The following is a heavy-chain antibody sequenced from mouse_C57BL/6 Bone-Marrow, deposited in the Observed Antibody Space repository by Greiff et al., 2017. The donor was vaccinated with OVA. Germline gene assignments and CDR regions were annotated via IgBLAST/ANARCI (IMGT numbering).Heavy chain of an antibody. D-gene: IGHD2-2*01. Sequence: QVQLQQSGAELVRPGASVTLSCKASGYTFTDYEMHWVKQTPVHGLEWIGAIDPETGGTAYNQKFKDKAILTADKSSSTAYMEHRSLSSEDSAVYYCTRPIYYGYDDWYFDVWGTGTTVTVSS. CDR2: IDPETGGT. CDR3: TRPIYYGYDDWYFDV. J-gene: IGHJ1*03. CDR1: GYTFTDYE. V-gene: IGHV1-15*01.